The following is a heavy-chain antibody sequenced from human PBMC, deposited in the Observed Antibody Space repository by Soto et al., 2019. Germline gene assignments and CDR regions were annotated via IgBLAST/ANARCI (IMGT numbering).Heavy chain of an antibody. V-gene: IGHV5-51*01. CDR1: GYSFTSYW. CDR3: ASGFGSRFNYYGMDV. J-gene: IGHJ6*02. Sequence: GESLKISCKGSGYSFTSYWIGWVRQMPGKGLEGRGNIYPGDSDTRYSPSFQGQVTISADKSISTAYLQWSRLKASDTAMYYCASGFGSRFNYYGMDVWGQGTTVTVSS. D-gene: IGHD3-10*01. CDR2: IYPGDSDT.